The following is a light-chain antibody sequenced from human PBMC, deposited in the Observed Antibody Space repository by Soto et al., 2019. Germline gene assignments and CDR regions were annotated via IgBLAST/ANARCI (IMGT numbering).Light chain of an antibody. CDR3: QQRSNWPWT. CDR2: AAS. CDR1: QGISSY. J-gene: IGKJ1*01. V-gene: IGKV1-8*01. Sequence: ALQRTQSPSSLSASTGDSVTITCRASQGISSYLAWYQQKPGKAPRLLIYAASTLQSGVPSRFSGSVSGTDVTINISSLEPEDCEVDDGQQRSNWPWTFGQGTKVDNK.